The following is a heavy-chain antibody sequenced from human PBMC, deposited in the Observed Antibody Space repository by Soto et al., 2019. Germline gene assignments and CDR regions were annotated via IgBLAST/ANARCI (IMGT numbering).Heavy chain of an antibody. CDR2: IYYSGST. CDR3: ARQWVGYCSSTSCYRYWFDP. J-gene: IGHJ5*02. CDR1: GGSISSSSYY. V-gene: IGHV4-39*01. D-gene: IGHD2-2*02. Sequence: ETLSRTCTVSGGSISSSSYYWGWIRQPPGKGLEWIGSIYYSGSTYYNPSLKSRVTISVDTSKNQFSLKLSSVTAADTAVYYCARQWVGYCSSTSCYRYWFDPWGQGTLVTVSS.